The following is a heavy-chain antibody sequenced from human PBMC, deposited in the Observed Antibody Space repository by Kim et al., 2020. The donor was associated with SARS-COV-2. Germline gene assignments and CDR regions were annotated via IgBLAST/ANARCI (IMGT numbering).Heavy chain of an antibody. D-gene: IGHD3-3*01. CDR3: ARGTYYDFWSGYHPPYYYYMDV. CDR2: IYYSGST. CDR1: GGSISSYY. V-gene: IGHV4-59*08. Sequence: SETLSLTCTVSGGSISSYYWSWIRQPPGKGLEWIGYIYYSGSTNYNPSLKSRVTISVDTSKNQFSLKLSSVTAADTAVYYCARGTYYDFWSGYHPPYYYYMDVWGKGTTVTVSS. J-gene: IGHJ6*03.